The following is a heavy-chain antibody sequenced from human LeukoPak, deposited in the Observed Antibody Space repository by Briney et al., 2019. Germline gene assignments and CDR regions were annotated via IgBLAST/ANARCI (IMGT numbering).Heavy chain of an antibody. J-gene: IGHJ6*03. Sequence: PGGSLRLSCAASGFTFSVFWMSWVRQAPGKGLEWVANIKQDGSEKYYGDYVKGRFTISRDNSKKSLYLQMNSLRAEDTAVYYCARDNGYNYGYFYHYYMDVWGKGTTVTVSS. D-gene: IGHD5-18*01. CDR3: ARDNGYNYGYFYHYYMDV. CDR1: GFTFSVFW. V-gene: IGHV3-7*01. CDR2: IKQDGSEK.